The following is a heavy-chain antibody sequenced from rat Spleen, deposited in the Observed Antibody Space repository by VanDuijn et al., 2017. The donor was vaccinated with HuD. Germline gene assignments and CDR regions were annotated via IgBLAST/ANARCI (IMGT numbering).Heavy chain of an antibody. Sequence: QVQLKESGPGLVQPSQTLSLTCTVSGFSLTSYGVSWVRQPPGKGLEWMGGIWGDGSTNYNSALKSRLSISRDTSKSQVFLKMNSLQTEDTAIYCCTRFGGGGPFDYWGQGVMVTVSS. CDR3: TRFGGGGPFDY. J-gene: IGHJ2*01. CDR1: GFSLTSYG. D-gene: IGHD4-3*01. CDR2: IWGDGST. V-gene: IGHV2-13*01.